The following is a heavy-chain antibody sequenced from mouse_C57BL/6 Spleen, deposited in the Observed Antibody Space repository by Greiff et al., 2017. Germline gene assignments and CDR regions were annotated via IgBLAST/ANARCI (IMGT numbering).Heavy chain of an antibody. Sequence: QVQLQQPGAELVKPGASVKLSCKASGYTFTSYWMHWVKQRPGHGLAWIGMIHPNSGSTNYNEKFKSKATLTVDQSSITAYMQLSSLTAEDSACYYCARYVCYAMDDWGQGTSVTVSS. J-gene: IGHJ4*01. CDR3: ARYVCYAMDD. V-gene: IGHV1-64*01. CDR2: IHPNSGST. CDR1: GYTFTSYW.